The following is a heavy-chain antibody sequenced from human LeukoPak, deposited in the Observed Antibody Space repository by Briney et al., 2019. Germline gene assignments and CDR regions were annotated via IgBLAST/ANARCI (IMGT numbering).Heavy chain of an antibody. V-gene: IGHV1-69*13. CDR3: ASGIGSWYPPYYFDH. CDR2: IIPIFGTA. Sequence: VASVKVSCKASGGTFSSYAISWVRQAPGQGLEWMGGIIPIFGTANYAQKFQGRVTITADESTSTAYMELSSLRSDDTAVYYCASGIGSWYPPYYFDHWGQGTLVTVSS. CDR1: GGTFSSYA. J-gene: IGHJ4*02. D-gene: IGHD6-13*01.